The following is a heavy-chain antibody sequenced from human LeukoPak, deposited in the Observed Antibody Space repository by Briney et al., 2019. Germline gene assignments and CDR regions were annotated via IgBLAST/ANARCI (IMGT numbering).Heavy chain of an antibody. J-gene: IGHJ5*02. V-gene: IGHV4-39*01. CDR3: ARLSLLLWFGELRYKWFDP. CDR1: GDSISSSSYY. CDR2: IYYSGST. D-gene: IGHD3-10*01. Sequence: PSETLSLTCTVSGDSISSSSYYWGWIRQPPGKGLEWIGNIYYSGSTYCNPSLKSRVTISVDTSKNQFSLRLYSVTAADTAVYYCARLSLLLWFGELRYKWFDPWGQGTLVTVSS.